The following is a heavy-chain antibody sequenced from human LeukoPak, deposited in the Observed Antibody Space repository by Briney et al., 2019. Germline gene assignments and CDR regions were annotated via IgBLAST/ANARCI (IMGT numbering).Heavy chain of an antibody. CDR3: ARSAGYSSSWPLYYFDY. V-gene: IGHV4-30-2*01. D-gene: IGHD6-13*01. Sequence: SQTLSLTCAVSGGSLSSGGYSWSWIRQPPGKGLEWIGYIYHSGSTYYNPSLKSRVTISVDRSKNQFSLKLSSVTAADTAVYYCARSAGYSSSWPLYYFDYWGQGTLVTVSS. J-gene: IGHJ4*02. CDR2: IYHSGST. CDR1: GGSLSSGGYS.